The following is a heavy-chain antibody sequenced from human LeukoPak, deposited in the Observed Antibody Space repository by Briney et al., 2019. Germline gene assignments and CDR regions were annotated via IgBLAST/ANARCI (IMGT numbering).Heavy chain of an antibody. CDR1: GGTFSSYA. V-gene: IGHV1-69*05. D-gene: IGHD2-2*01. J-gene: IGHJ4*02. CDR2: IIPIFGTA. Sequence: ASVKVSRKASGGTFSSYAISWVRQAPGQGIEWMGRIIPIFGTANYAQKFQGRVTITTDESTSTAYMELSSLRSEDTAVYYCARVVPAATSTWYFDYWGQGTLVTVSS. CDR3: ARVVPAATSTWYFDY.